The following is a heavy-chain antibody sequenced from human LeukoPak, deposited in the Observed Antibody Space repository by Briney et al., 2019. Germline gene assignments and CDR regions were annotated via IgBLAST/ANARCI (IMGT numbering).Heavy chain of an antibody. J-gene: IGHJ4*02. CDR3: ARDDGYDYGFDY. CDR2: IYYSGST. D-gene: IGHD5-12*01. CDR1: GGSISSYY. V-gene: IGHV4-59*01. Sequence: SETLSLTCTVSGGSISSYYWSWIRQPPGKGLEWIGYIYYSGSTNYNPSLKSRVTISVDTSKNQFSLKLSSVTAADTAVYYCARDDGYDYGFDYWGQGTLVTVSS.